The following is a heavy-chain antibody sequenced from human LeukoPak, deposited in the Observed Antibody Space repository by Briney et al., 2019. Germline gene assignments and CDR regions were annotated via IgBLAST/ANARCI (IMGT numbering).Heavy chain of an antibody. CDR1: GFTFSSYS. CDR3: ARVRGAGLQYYYMDV. J-gene: IGHJ6*03. D-gene: IGHD1-26*01. Sequence: PGGFLRLSCAASGFTFSSYSMNWVLQAPGKGLEWVSYITTRSATYYTDSVKGRFTISRDNAKDSVYLQMNSLRADDTAVYYCARVRGAGLQYYYMDVWGKGTTVTVSS. CDR2: ITTRSAT. V-gene: IGHV3-48*01.